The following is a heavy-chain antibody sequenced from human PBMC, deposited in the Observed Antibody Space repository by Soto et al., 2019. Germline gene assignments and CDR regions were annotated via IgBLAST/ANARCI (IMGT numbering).Heavy chain of an antibody. CDR1: VYTSANYV. J-gene: IGHJ5*01. CDR3: VRDLQYLRVPGNWFDS. D-gene: IGHD6-6*01. V-gene: IGHV1-18*04. Sequence: ASVKVSCKASVYTSANYVISWVRQAPGQGLEWMGWISGNNGATNYAPKVQDRITMTLDTSTGVASMALRSLRSDDAAIYYCVRDLQYLRVPGNWFDSWGQGTLVTVSS. CDR2: ISGNNGAT.